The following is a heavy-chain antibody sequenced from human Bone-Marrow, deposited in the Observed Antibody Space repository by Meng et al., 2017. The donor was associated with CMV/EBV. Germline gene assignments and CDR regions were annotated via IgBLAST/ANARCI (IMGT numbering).Heavy chain of an antibody. D-gene: IGHD2-2*01. CDR3: AKDQPPIVLVPAATFDY. Sequence: GESLRLSCAASGFTFSSYEMNWVRQAPGKGLEWVAFIRYDGSNKYYADSVKGRFTISRDNSKNTLYLQMNSLRAEDTAVYYCAKDQPPIVLVPAATFDYWGQGTLVTVSS. CDR2: IRYDGSNK. CDR1: GFTFSSYE. J-gene: IGHJ4*02. V-gene: IGHV3-30*02.